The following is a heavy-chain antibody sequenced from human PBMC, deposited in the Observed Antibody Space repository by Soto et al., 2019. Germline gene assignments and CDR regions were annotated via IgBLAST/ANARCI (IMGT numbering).Heavy chain of an antibody. CDR2: VTWNGGST. V-gene: IGHV3-43*01. CDR1: GVTLDDYT. Sequence: GVSLRLSCAASGVTLDDYTMHWVRQAPGKGLEWVSLVTWNGGSTYYADSVRGRFTISRDNSKNSLYLQMNSLRTEDTALYYCAPVPGRNYYHGMDVWGQGTTVTVS. J-gene: IGHJ6*02. CDR3: APVPGRNYYHGMDV.